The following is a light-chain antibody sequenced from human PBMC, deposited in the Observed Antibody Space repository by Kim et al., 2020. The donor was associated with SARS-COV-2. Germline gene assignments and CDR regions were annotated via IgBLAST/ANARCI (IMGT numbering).Light chain of an antibody. V-gene: IGKV3-20*01. CDR1: QSVDSSY. J-gene: IGKJ1*01. CDR3: QQYATSRT. CDR2: GSS. Sequence: LGPADRAYRSAQAGQSVDSSYLAWYQLNPGHAPRLLIYGSSSRATGIPDRCSGSGSGTDFTLTISRLEPEDFAVYYCQQYATSRTFGQGTKV.